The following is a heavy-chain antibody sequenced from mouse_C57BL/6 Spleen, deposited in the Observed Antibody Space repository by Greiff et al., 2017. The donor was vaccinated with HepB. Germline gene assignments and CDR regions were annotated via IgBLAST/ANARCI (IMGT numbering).Heavy chain of an antibody. CDR3: ARGYYGSGAY. CDR1: GYTFTSYG. V-gene: IGHV1-81*01. CDR2: IYPRSGNT. D-gene: IGHD1-1*01. J-gene: IGHJ3*01. Sequence: VQLQQPGAELARPGASVKLSCKASGYTFTSYGISWVKQRTGQGLEWIGEIYPRSGNTYYNEKFKGKATLTADKSSSTAYMELRSLTSEDSAVYFCARGYYGSGAYWGQGTLVTVSA.